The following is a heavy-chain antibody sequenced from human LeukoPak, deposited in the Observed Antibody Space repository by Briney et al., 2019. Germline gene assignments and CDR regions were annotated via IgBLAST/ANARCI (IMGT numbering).Heavy chain of an antibody. CDR3: ARHFTYYYDSSGYPRDAFDI. D-gene: IGHD3-22*01. CDR1: GGSMSGYY. Sequence: SETLSLTCTVSGGSMSGYYWSWIRQSPDKGLVWIGYMYYSGSTNYNPSLKSRVTISIDMSKNQFSPTLSSVTAADAALYYCARHFTYYYDSSGYPRDAFDIWGQGTMVTVSS. V-gene: IGHV4-59*08. CDR2: MYYSGST. J-gene: IGHJ3*02.